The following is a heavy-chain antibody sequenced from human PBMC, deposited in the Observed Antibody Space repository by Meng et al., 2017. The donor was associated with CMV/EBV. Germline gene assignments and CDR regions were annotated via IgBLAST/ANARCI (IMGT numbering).Heavy chain of an antibody. CDR1: GFTFSSYG. CDR2: IRYDGSNK. CDR3: AKDSSTSSAKGSYFDY. D-gene: IGHD2-2*01. J-gene: IGHJ4*02. V-gene: IGHV3-30*02. Sequence: GESLKISCAAPGFTFSSYGMHWVRQAPGKGLEWVAFIRYDGSNKYYADSVKGRFTISRDNSKNTLYLQMNSLRAEDTAVYYCAKDSSTSSAKGSYFDYWGQGTLVTSPQ.